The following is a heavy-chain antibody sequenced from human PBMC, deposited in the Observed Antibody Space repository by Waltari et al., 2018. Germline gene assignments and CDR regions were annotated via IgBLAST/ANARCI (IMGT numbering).Heavy chain of an antibody. J-gene: IGHJ6*03. CDR2: INSSSSYT. V-gene: IGHV3-21*01. Sequence: EVQLVESGGGLVKPGGSLRLSCAASGFTFSSYSMNWVRQAPGKGLEWVSSINSSSSYTYYADSVKGRFTISRDNAKNSLYLQMNSLRAEDTAVYYCARDPLYYYYYMDVWGKGTTVTVSS. CDR1: GFTFSSYS. CDR3: ARDPLYYYYYMDV.